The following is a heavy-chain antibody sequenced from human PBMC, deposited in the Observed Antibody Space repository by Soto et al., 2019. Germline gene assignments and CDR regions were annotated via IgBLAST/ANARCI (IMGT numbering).Heavy chain of an antibody. J-gene: IGHJ4*02. V-gene: IGHV3-66*01. Sequence: EVQLVESGGGLVQPGGSLRLSCAASGFTVTTNYMSWVRQAPGKGLEWVSIIYSGGSTYYADSVKGRFTISRDNSKNTLYLQMNSLRAEDTAVYDCASRGEQCSSGSQIDYWGQGTLVTVSS. CDR1: GFTVTTNY. CDR2: IYSGGST. D-gene: IGHD6-13*01. CDR3: ASRGEQCSSGSQIDY.